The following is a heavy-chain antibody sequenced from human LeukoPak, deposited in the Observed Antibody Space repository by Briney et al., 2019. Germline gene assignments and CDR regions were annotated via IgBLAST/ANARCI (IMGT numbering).Heavy chain of an antibody. J-gene: IGHJ4*02. CDR2: ISGSGGST. D-gene: IGHD1-26*01. V-gene: IGHV3-23*01. CDR3: ARIEGSYYFDY. CDR1: GFTFSSYA. Sequence: GGSLRLSCAASGFTFSSYAMSWVRQAPGKGLEWVSAISGSGGSTYYADSVKGRFTISRDNSKNSLYLQMNSLRAEDTAVYYCARIEGSYYFDYWGQGTLVTVSS.